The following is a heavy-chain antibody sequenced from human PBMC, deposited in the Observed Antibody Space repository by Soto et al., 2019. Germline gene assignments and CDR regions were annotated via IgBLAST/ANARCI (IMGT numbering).Heavy chain of an antibody. Sequence: QVQLVESGGGLVKPGGSLRLSCAASGFTFSDYYMSWIRQAPGKGLEWVSYISSSSSYTNYADSVKGRFTISRDNAKNARYLQMNSLRAEDTAVYYCARHVTVSYYNWFDPWGQGTLVTVSS. CDR1: GFTFSDYY. V-gene: IGHV3-11*05. CDR3: ARHVTVSYYNWFDP. D-gene: IGHD3-10*01. CDR2: ISSSSSYT. J-gene: IGHJ5*02.